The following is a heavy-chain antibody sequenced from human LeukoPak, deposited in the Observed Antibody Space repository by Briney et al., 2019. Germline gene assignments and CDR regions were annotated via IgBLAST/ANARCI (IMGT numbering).Heavy chain of an antibody. CDR3: ARVGWELLNLHFDP. CDR1: GFTFSSYA. D-gene: IGHD1-26*01. J-gene: IGHJ5*02. CDR2: IKKDGSQK. V-gene: IGHV3-7*03. Sequence: GGSLRLSCAASGFTFSSYAMSWVRQAPGKGPEWVASIKKDGSQKYYVDSVKGRFTISRDNAQNSLYLEMSSLSVEDTAIYSCARVGWELLNLHFDPWGQGTLVTVSS.